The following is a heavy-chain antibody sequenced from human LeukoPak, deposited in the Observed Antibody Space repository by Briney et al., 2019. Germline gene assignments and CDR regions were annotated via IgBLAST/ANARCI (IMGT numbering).Heavy chain of an antibody. CDR3: ARGASGWLHIDA. D-gene: IGHD6-19*01. J-gene: IGHJ5*02. V-gene: IGHV4-34*01. CDR1: GGSFSGYY. CDR2: ITHVGNT. Sequence: PSETLSLTCAVYGGSFSGYYWTWIRQPPGKGLEWIGEITHVGNTYYNPSLKSRITLSVDMSNNQFSLKLISVTAADTAVYFCARGASGWLHIDAWDQGAQVTVSS.